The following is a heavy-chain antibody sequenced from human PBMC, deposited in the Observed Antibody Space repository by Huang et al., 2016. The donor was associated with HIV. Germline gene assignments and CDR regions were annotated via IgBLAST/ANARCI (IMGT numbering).Heavy chain of an antibody. CDR3: AKGGSAAAVLDF. Sequence: QVQLVESGGGVVQPGRSLRIFCAASGFTFRSYGMHWVRQAPGKGCDCVAVISYDAKTKYYAESVKGRFSISRDNSKTTVYLQLNSLRLEDTAVYYCAKGGSAAAVLDFWGQGTLVTVSS. J-gene: IGHJ4*02. D-gene: IGHD6-13*01. CDR1: GFTFRSYG. CDR2: ISYDAKTK. V-gene: IGHV3-30*18.